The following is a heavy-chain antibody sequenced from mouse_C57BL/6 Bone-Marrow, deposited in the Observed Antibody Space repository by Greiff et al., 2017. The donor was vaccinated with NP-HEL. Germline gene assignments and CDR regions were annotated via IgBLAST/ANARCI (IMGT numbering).Heavy chain of an antibody. CDR3: ASSTVVAPDYAMDY. CDR2: FTMYSDAT. CDR1: YFAFMASA. V-gene: IGHV1-49*01. Sequence: KQSGAELVRPGSSVKLSCKDSYFAFMASAMHWVKQRPGHGLEWIGSFTMYSDATEYSENFKGKATLTANPSSSTAYMELSSLTSEDSAVYYCASSTVVAPDYAMDYWGQGTSVTVSS. J-gene: IGHJ4*01. D-gene: IGHD1-1*01.